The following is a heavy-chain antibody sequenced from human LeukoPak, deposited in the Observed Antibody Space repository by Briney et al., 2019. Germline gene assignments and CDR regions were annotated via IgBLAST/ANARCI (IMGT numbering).Heavy chain of an antibody. Sequence: SETLSLTCTVSGGSISSSYYYWGWIRQYPGKGLEWIGSIYHVGNPYNNPSLNSRRVTMSVDPPKNQFSLKLTSVTAADTAVYFCARLSIAKRAMDVWGQGTTVTVSS. CDR3: ARLSIAKRAMDV. V-gene: IGHV4-39*01. CDR2: IYHVGNP. D-gene: IGHD2-21*01. CDR1: GGSISSSYYY. J-gene: IGHJ6*02.